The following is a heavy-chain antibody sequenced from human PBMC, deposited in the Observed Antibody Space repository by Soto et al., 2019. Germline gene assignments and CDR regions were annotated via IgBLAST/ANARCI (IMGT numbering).Heavy chain of an antibody. CDR3: ARVEGFGELTAYYFDY. D-gene: IGHD3-10*01. J-gene: IGHJ4*02. Sequence: PSETLSLTCAVSGGSISSSNWWSWVRQPPGKGLEWIGEIYHSGSTNYNPSLKSRVTISVDKSKNQFSLKLSSVTAADTAVYYCARVEGFGELTAYYFDYWGQGTLVTVSS. CDR2: IYHSGST. CDR1: GGSISSSNW. V-gene: IGHV4-4*02.